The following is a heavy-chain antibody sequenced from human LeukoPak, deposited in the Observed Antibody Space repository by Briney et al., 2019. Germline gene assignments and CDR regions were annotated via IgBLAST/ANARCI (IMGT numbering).Heavy chain of an antibody. CDR2: IRYDGSNK. Sequence: GGSLRLSCAASGFTFSSYGMHWVRQAPGKGLEWVAFIRYDGSNKYYADSVKGRFTISRDNSKNTLYLQMNSLRAEDTAVYYCAKSVLPAAIFWFDPWGQGTLVTVSS. J-gene: IGHJ5*02. V-gene: IGHV3-30*02. CDR3: AKSVLPAAIFWFDP. D-gene: IGHD2-2*01. CDR1: GFTFSSYG.